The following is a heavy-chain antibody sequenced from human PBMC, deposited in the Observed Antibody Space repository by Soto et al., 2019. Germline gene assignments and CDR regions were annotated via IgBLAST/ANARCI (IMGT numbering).Heavy chain of an antibody. D-gene: IGHD1-26*01. Sequence: QVQLVQSGAEVKKPGSSVKVSCKASGGTFSSYAISWVRQAPGQGLEWMGGIIPIFGTANYAQKFQGRVTITADESTSTAYMELSSLRSEDTAVYYCARDAGWGLLPYYYGMDVWGQGTTVTVSS. V-gene: IGHV1-69*01. CDR1: GGTFSSYA. CDR2: IIPIFGTA. J-gene: IGHJ6*02. CDR3: ARDAGWGLLPYYYGMDV.